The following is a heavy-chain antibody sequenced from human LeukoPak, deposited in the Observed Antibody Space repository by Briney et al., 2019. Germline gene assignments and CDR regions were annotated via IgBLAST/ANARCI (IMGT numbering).Heavy chain of an antibody. D-gene: IGHD2-15*01. Sequence: SETLSLTCAVYGGSFSGYYWSWIRQPPGKGLEWIGEINHSGSTNYNPSLKSRVTISVDTSKNQFSLKLSSVTATDTAVYYCASYCSGGSCYAAFDIWGQGTMVTVSS. CDR2: INHSGST. V-gene: IGHV4-34*01. CDR3: ASYCSGGSCYAAFDI. J-gene: IGHJ3*02. CDR1: GGSFSGYY.